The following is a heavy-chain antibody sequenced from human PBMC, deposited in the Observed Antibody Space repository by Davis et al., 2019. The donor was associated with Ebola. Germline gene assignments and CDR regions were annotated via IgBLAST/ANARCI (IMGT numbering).Heavy chain of an antibody. D-gene: IGHD3-10*01. CDR1: GYTFTGYY. CDR3: ARDLYGSGSYPYCY. CDR2: ISAYNGNT. Sequence: AASVKVSCKASGYTFTGYYMHWVRQAPGQGLEWMGWISAYNGNTNYAQKLQGRVTMTTDTSTSTAYMELRSLRSDDTAVYYCARDLYGSGSYPYCYWGQGTLVTVSS. V-gene: IGHV1-18*04. J-gene: IGHJ4*02.